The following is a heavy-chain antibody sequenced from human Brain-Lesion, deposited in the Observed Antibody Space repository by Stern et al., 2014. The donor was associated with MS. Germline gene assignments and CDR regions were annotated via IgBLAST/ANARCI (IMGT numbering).Heavy chain of an antibody. CDR2: IFNSGNP. Sequence: VQLVESGPGLVKPSQTLSLSCTVSGGSISSGGYYWSWIRQPAGKGLEWIGRIFNSGNPSYTPPLKSRVPISIDTSKNQFSLRLNSMTAADTAVYYCARGRVVPGFQYYATDVWGQGTTVIVSS. CDR1: GGSISSGGYY. J-gene: IGHJ6*02. CDR3: ARGRVVPGFQYYATDV. D-gene: IGHD2-2*01. V-gene: IGHV4-61*02.